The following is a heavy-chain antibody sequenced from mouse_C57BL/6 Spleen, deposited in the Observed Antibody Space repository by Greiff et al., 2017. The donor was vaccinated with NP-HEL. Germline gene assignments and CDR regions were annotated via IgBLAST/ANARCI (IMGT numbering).Heavy chain of an antibody. Sequence: QVQLQQSGAELVKPGASVKLSCKASGYTFTSYWMHWVKQRPGQGLEWIGMIHPNSGSTNYNKKFKSKATLTVDKSSSTAYMQLSSLTSEDSAVYYCARRDYGSSYGNYFDYWGQGTTLTVSS. CDR2: IHPNSGST. V-gene: IGHV1-64*01. D-gene: IGHD1-1*01. J-gene: IGHJ2*01. CDR1: GYTFTSYW. CDR3: ARRDYGSSYGNYFDY.